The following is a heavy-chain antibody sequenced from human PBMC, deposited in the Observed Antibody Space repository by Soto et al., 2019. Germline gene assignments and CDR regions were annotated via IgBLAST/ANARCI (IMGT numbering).Heavy chain of an antibody. J-gene: IGHJ1*01. CDR1: GGSISSYY. CDR3: ARGYHDEGGFQH. V-gene: IGHV4-59*01. CDR2: IYYSGST. Sequence: SETLSLTCTVSGGSISSYYWSWIRQPPGKGLEWIGYIYYSGSTNYNPSLKSRVTISVETSKNQFSLKLSSVTAADPAVYYCARGYHDEGGFQHWGQGTLVTVSS. D-gene: IGHD2-2*01.